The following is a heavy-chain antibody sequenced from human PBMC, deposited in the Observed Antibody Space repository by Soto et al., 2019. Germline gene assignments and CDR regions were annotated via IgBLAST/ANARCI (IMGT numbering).Heavy chain of an antibody. CDR3: ARGGYPSIDY. Sequence: SVKVSCKTSGFTFSSSAVHWVRQARGHRLQWIGWIDVGSANANYAQMLQERVTISRDMSTSTAYMELSSLRPEDTAVYYCARGGYPSIDYWGQGTLVTVSS. D-gene: IGHD1-26*01. CDR1: GFTFSSSA. J-gene: IGHJ4*02. V-gene: IGHV1-58*01. CDR2: IDVGSANA.